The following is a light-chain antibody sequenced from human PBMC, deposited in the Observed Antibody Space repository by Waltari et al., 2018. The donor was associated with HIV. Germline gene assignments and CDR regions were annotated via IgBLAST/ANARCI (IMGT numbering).Light chain of an antibody. CDR2: SNK. Sequence: QSGLTQPPSASGTPGQRLSISCAGNHSHIGSNFVFWYRQSPGAAPTLLVYSNKQRPSGVGDRFSGSRSGASASLVISGLRVEDEADYYCASWDDGLRGHVFGSGTTVSV. J-gene: IGLJ1*01. CDR1: HSHIGSNF. V-gene: IGLV1-47*01. CDR3: ASWDDGLRGHV.